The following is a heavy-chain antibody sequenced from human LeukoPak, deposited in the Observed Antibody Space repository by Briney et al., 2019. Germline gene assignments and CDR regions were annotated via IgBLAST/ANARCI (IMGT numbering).Heavy chain of an antibody. J-gene: IGHJ6*02. CDR2: INGDGAIT. Sequence: QPGGSLRLSCVASGFTFSSSWMHWVRQAPGKGLVWVSRINGDGAITSYADSVKGRFIISRDNAKDTLSLVMNSLRADDTAVYCCARDRYNQYGMDVWGLGTTVTVSS. D-gene: IGHD1-1*01. CDR3: ARDRYNQYGMDV. CDR1: GFTFSSSW. V-gene: IGHV3-74*01.